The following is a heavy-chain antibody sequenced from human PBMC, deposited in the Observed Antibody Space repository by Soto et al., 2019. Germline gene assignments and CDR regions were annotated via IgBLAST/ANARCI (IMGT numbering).Heavy chain of an antibody. J-gene: IGHJ5*02. Sequence: ASVKVSCKASGGTFSSYAISWVRQAPGQGLEWMGGSIPIFGTANYAQKFQGRVKITADESTSTVYMELSSLRSEDTAVYYCARVSPVVPNWFDPWGQGTLVTVSS. V-gene: IGHV1-69*13. CDR2: SIPIFGTA. CDR1: GGTFSSYA. D-gene: IGHD2-15*01. CDR3: ARVSPVVPNWFDP.